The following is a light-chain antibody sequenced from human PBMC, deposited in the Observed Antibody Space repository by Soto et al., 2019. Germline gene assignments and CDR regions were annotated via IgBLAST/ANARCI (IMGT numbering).Light chain of an antibody. CDR3: QRYDTSPT. CDR1: QSVSNNY. CDR2: GAS. J-gene: IGKJ1*01. Sequence: EIVLTQSPGTLSLSAGERAILSCRASQSVSNNYLAWYQQKPGQVPTVLLYGASNRATGIPDRFSGSGSGTDFTLTISRLEPEDFAVYYCQRYDTSPTFGQGTKVDIK. V-gene: IGKV3-20*01.